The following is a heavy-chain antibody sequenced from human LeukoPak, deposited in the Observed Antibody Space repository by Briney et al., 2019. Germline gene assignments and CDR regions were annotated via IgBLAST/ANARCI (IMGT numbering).Heavy chain of an antibody. J-gene: IGHJ4*02. V-gene: IGHV4-59*07. CDR2: IHHTGSP. D-gene: IGHD6-19*01. Sequence: SDTLSLTCTDPAGPISSYYWSWLRQPPANGLDMIGPIHHTGSPNSNPSLKRRVTISVDLSKNQSSLKLSSVPAADTAVYYCARTDSRGWYVFDYWGQGTLVTVSS. CDR3: ARTDSRGWYVFDY. CDR1: AGPISSYY.